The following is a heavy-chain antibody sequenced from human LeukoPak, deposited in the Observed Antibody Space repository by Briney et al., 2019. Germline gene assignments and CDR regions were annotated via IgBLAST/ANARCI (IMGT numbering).Heavy chain of an antibody. CDR3: ARGVPAANWFDP. Sequence: TGGSLRLSCVASGFTLRSYVMNWIRQPPGKGLEWIGYIYYSGSTNYNPSLKSRVTISVDTSKNQFSLKLSSVTAADTAVYYCARGVPAANWFDPWGQGTLVTVSS. CDR1: GFTLRSYV. J-gene: IGHJ5*02. D-gene: IGHD2-2*01. V-gene: IGHV4-59*01. CDR2: IYYSGST.